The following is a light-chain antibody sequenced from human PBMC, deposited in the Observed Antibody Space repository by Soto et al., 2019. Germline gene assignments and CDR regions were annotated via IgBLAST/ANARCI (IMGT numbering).Light chain of an antibody. CDR3: QQYGSSPALFT. Sequence: EIVLTQSPGTLSLSPGERATLSCRASQNVSSSFLAWYQQKPGQAPRLLIHGASSRATGIPDRFSGGGSGTDFTLTISRLEPEDFAVFYCQQYGSSPALFTFGPGTKVDIK. V-gene: IGKV3-20*01. J-gene: IGKJ3*01. CDR2: GAS. CDR1: QNVSSSF.